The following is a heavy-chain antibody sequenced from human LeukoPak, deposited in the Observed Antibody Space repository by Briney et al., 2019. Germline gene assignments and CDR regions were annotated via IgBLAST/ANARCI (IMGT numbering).Heavy chain of an antibody. D-gene: IGHD1-1*01. V-gene: IGHV3-21*01. CDR1: GFTFSSYS. Sequence: GGSLRLSCAASGFTFSSYSMNWVRQAPGKGLEWVSSISSSSSYIYYADSVEGRFTISRDNSKNTLYLQMNSLRAEDTAVYYCARGSEAVGTGFDYWGQGTLVTVSS. J-gene: IGHJ4*02. CDR3: ARGSEAVGTGFDY. CDR2: ISSSSSYI.